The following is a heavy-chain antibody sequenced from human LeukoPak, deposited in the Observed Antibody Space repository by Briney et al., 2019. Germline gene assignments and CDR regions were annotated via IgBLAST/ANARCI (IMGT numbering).Heavy chain of an antibody. J-gene: IGHJ4*02. V-gene: IGHV3-66*01. CDR2: IYSGGTT. CDR3: ASKVTTGY. D-gene: IGHD4-17*01. CDR1: GLTVSSTY. Sequence: PGGSLRLSCVISGLTVSSTYMSWVRQAPGKGLEWVAVIYSGGTTNYADSVKGRFIVYSDSSKNTLYLQMNSLRAEDTAVYYCASKVTTGYWGQGTLVTVSS.